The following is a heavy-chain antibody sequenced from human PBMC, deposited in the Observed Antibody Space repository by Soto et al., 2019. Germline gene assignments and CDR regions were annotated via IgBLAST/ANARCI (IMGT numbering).Heavy chain of an antibody. Sequence: QVQLVQSGAEVKKPGASVKVSCKASGYTFTSYGISWVRQAPGQGLEWMGWISAYNGNTNYAQKLQGRVTMTTDTSPSTAYMELRSLRSDDTAVYYCARGYGYSSSWFDLYYGMDVWGQGTTVTVSS. V-gene: IGHV1-18*01. CDR3: ARGYGYSSSWFDLYYGMDV. D-gene: IGHD6-13*01. CDR1: GYTFTSYG. CDR2: ISAYNGNT. J-gene: IGHJ6*02.